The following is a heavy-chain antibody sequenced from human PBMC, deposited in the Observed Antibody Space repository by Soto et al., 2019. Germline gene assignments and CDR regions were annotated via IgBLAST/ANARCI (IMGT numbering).Heavy chain of an antibody. CDR2: ISGSGGTT. CDR3: AKLGVAAVWFSYN. Sequence: EVQLLESGGGLEQPGGSLRLSCAASGFTFSIYAMGWVRQAPGKGLEWVSSISGSGGTTHYADSVKGRFTISRDKSKNTLYLQVNSLRFEDTAIYYCAKLGVAAVWFSYNWGQGTLVTVSS. V-gene: IGHV3-23*01. CDR1: GFTFSIYA. D-gene: IGHD3-3*01. J-gene: IGHJ4*02.